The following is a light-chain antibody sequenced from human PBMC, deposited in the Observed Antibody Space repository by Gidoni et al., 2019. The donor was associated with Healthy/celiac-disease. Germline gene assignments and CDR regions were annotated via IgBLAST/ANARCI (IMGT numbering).Light chain of an antibody. J-gene: IGKJ4*01. V-gene: IGKV3-11*01. CDR3: QQRSDWPLT. CDR2: DAS. CDR1: QSVDIY. Sequence: EIALTQSPATLSLSPGERATLSCRASQSVDIYLAWYQQKPGQAPRLLIYDASNRATGIPVRFSGSGSGTDFTLTISSLEPEDFALYYCQQRSDWPLTFGGGTKVEIK.